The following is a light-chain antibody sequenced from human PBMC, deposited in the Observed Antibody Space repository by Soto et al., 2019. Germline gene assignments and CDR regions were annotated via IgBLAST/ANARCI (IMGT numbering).Light chain of an antibody. Sequence: EIVLTQSPGTLSLSPGEGATLSCRASQTISRSLLAWYQQKPGQAPRLLISGASSRATGIPDRFSGRGSGTDFTLTISRLEPEDFAVYYCQQYSDAPLTFGGGTKVEIK. CDR2: GAS. V-gene: IGKV3-20*01. CDR3: QQYSDAPLT. J-gene: IGKJ4*01. CDR1: QTISRSL.